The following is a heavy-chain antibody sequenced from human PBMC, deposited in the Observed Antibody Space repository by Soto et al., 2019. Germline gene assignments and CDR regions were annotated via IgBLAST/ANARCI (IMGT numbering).Heavy chain of an antibody. J-gene: IGHJ4*02. CDR1: GYNFAGYW. CDR2: IYPSDSDT. D-gene: IGHD3-3*01. V-gene: IGHV5-51*01. CDR3: ARGGVSTRTFDY. Sequence: PXESLKIACKGSGYNFAGYWIAWVRQMPGKGLELMGIIYPSDSDTRYRPSFQGQVTISADKSISSAYLQWSSLRASDTAMYYCARGGVSTRTFDYWGQGTPVTRLL.